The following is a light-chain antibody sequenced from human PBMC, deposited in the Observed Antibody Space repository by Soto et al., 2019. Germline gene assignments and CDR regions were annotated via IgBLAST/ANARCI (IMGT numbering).Light chain of an antibody. CDR2: AAS. CDR3: QQSYSTPLT. J-gene: IGKJ4*01. V-gene: IGKV1-39*01. Sequence: DIQMTQSPSSLSASVGDRVTITCRASQSISNYLNWYQQKPEKAPKFLIYAASSLQSGVPSRFSGRGSGTDFTLTISSLQPEDFATYYCQQSYSTPLTFGGGTKVDIK. CDR1: QSISNY.